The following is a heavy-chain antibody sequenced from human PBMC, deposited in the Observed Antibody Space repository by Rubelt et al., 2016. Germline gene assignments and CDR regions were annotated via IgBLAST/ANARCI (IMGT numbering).Heavy chain of an antibody. Sequence: QVQLVQSGAEMRKPGASVKVSCQTSGYSFITYAVNWVRQAPGQGLEWMGWISAYNGNTNYAQKLQGRVTMTTDTSTSPAYMELRSLRSDDTAVYYCARDLPPFRRYNWNFPLDYWGQGTLVTVSS. CDR1: GYSFITYA. J-gene: IGHJ4*02. CDR2: ISAYNGNT. CDR3: ARDLPPFRRYNWNFPLDY. D-gene: IGHD1-7*01. V-gene: IGHV1-18*01.